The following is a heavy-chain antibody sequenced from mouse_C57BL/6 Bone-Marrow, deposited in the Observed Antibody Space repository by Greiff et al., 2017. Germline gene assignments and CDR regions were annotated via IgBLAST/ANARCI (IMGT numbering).Heavy chain of an antibody. V-gene: IGHV7-3*01. CDR2: IRNKANGYTT. J-gene: IGHJ3*01. CDR3: AVLCPFSWFAY. Sequence: EVQRVESGGGLVQPGGSLSLSCAASGFTFTDYYMSWVRQPPGKALEWLGFIRNKANGYTTEYSASVKGRFTISRDNSQSILYLQMNALRAEDSATYYCAVLCPFSWFAYWGQGTLVTVSA. D-gene: IGHD1-1*02. CDR1: GFTFTDYY.